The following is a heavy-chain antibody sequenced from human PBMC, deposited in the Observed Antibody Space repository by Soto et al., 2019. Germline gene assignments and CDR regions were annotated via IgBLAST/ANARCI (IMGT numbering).Heavy chain of an antibody. J-gene: IGHJ3*02. Sequence: GGSLRLSCAASGFTFSSYGMHWVRQAPGKGLEWVAVIWYDGSNKYYADSVKGRFTISRDNSKNTLYLQMNSLRAEDTAVYYCARERNGFHAFDIWGQGTMVTVSS. CDR2: IWYDGSNK. D-gene: IGHD1-1*01. CDR3: ARERNGFHAFDI. CDR1: GFTFSSYG. V-gene: IGHV3-33*01.